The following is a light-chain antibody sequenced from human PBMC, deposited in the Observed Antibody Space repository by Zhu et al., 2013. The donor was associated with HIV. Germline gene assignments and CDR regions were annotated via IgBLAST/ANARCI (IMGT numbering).Light chain of an antibody. CDR1: TSNIGAGYD. J-gene: IGLJ2*01. V-gene: IGLV1-40*01. Sequence: QSVLTQPPSVSGAPGQRVTISCTGSTSNIGAGYDVHWYQQLPGTAPKLLIHNNSDRPSGVPDRFSGSKSGTSASLAITGLQAEDEADYYCQSYDSSLSGYVIFGGGTKLTVL. CDR3: QSYDSSLSGYVI. CDR2: NNS.